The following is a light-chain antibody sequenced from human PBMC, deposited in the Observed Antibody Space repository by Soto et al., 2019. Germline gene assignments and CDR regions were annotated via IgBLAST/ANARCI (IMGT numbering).Light chain of an antibody. V-gene: IGKV3-20*01. CDR3: QQYGSSPLT. CDR1: QSVSSY. Sequence: EIVMTQSPATLSVSPGERATLSFRASQSVSSYLAWYQQKPGQAPRLLIYGASSRATGIPDRFSGSGSGTDFTLTISRLEPEDFAVYYCQQYGSSPLTFGPGTKVDIK. J-gene: IGKJ3*01. CDR2: GAS.